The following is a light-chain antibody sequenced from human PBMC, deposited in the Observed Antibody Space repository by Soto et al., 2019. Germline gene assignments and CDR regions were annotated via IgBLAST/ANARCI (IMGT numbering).Light chain of an antibody. CDR3: QQYNNWYT. CDR1: QSVSSN. V-gene: IGKV3-15*01. Sequence: EIVMTQSPATLSVSPGERATLSCRAGQSVSSNLAWYQQKPGQTPRLLIYGASTRATGIPGRFSGSGSGTEFTLTISSLQSEDFAVYYCQQYNNWYTFGQGTKLEIK. CDR2: GAS. J-gene: IGKJ2*01.